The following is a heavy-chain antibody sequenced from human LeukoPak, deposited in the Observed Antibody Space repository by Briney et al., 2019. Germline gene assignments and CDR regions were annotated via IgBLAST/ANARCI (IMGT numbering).Heavy chain of an antibody. Sequence: GGSLRLSCAASGFTFSRHWMIWVRQAPGKGLEWVANINEDGGEKHYVDSVKGRFTISRDNSKNTLYLQMNSLRAEDTAVYYCARALRIYYYFDYWGQGTLVTVSS. V-gene: IGHV3-7*03. D-gene: IGHD1-26*01. J-gene: IGHJ4*02. CDR1: GFTFSRHW. CDR2: INEDGGEK. CDR3: ARALRIYYYFDY.